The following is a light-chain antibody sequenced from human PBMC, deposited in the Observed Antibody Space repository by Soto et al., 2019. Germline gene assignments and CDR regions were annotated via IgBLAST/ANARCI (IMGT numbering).Light chain of an antibody. Sequence: EIVMTQSPATLSMFPGERVSLSCRARQSVGSNLAWYQHKPGQAPRLLIYGASTRATGIPARFSGSGSETEFTLTISNLQAEDSAVYFCQQYNNWPTSTFGQGTKVDIK. CDR3: QQYNNWPTST. J-gene: IGKJ1*01. CDR2: GAS. V-gene: IGKV3-15*01. CDR1: QSVGSN.